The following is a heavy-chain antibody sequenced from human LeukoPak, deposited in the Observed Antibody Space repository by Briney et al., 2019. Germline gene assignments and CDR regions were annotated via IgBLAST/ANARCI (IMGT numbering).Heavy chain of an antibody. CDR3: ARGSLYDILTGYRNWFDP. CDR1: GGSFSGYY. D-gene: IGHD3-9*01. J-gene: IGHJ5*02. V-gene: IGHV4-34*01. Sequence: SETLSLTCAVYGGSFSGYYWSGVRQPPGKGREGGGEINYSGRTNYNPSLPSRLTISVAPSKNPFSLNLSSLTAADSAVYYCARGSLYDILTGYRNWFDPWGQGTLVTVSS. CDR2: INYSGRT.